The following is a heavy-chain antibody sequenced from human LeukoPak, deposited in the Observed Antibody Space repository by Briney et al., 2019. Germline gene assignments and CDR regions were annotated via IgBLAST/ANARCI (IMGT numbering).Heavy chain of an antibody. CDR2: TYYSSPWYY. CDR3: VRGNCNIEY. Sequence: SQTLSLTCAISGESVSSTGASWNWIRQSPSRGLEWLGMTYYSSPWYYKSALYVTSPIIAAPATPNNHFSPPLMPVTPEDTSVYYCVRGNCNIEYSGQKSLVTVAS. J-gene: IGHJ4*02. V-gene: IGHV6-1*01. CDR1: GESVSSTGAS. D-gene: IGHD1-1*01.